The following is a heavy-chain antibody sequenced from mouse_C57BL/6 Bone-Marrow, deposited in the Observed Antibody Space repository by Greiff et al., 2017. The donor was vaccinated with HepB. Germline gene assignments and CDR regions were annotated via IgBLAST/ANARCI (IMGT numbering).Heavy chain of an antibody. CDR1: GYTFNDYE. V-gene: IGHV1-15*01. Sequence: VKVVESGAELVRPGASVTLSCKASGYTFNDYEMHWVKQTPVHGLEWIGAIDPETGGTAYNQKFKGKAILTADKSSSTAYMELRSLTSEDSAVYYCTRLPLYYAMDYWGQGTSVTVSS. J-gene: IGHJ4*01. CDR3: TRLPLYYAMDY. CDR2: IDPETGGT.